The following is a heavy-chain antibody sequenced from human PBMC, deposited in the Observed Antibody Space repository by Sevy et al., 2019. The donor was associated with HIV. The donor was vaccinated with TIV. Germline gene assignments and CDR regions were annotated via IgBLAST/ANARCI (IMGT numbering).Heavy chain of an antibody. CDR1: XXXFSSYS. CDR3: ASGAISAAVKEPXLXSGXXXX. Sequence: GGSLRLSCAASXXXFSSYSMXWVRXAPGXGLEXVXSXSXXXSNIYDAXSVKGRFTISRDNAKNSLYLQMNSLRAEDTXXXYCASGAISAAVKEPXLXSGXXXXXGQGTLVTVSS. J-gene: IGHJ4*02. D-gene: IGHD6-13*01. V-gene: IGHV3-21*06. CDR2: XSXXXSNI.